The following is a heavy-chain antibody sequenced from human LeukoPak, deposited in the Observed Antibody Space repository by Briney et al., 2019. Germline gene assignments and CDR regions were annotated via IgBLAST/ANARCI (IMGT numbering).Heavy chain of an antibody. CDR3: ARDPRGYSGYEGYFDY. Sequence: PGGSLRLSCAASGFTFSSYAMHWVRQAPGKGLEWVAVISYDGSNKYYADSVKGRFTISRDNSKNPLYLQMNSLRAEDTAVYYCARDPRGYSGYEGYFDYWGQGTLVTVSS. CDR1: GFTFSSYA. D-gene: IGHD5-12*01. V-gene: IGHV3-30*04. J-gene: IGHJ4*02. CDR2: ISYDGSNK.